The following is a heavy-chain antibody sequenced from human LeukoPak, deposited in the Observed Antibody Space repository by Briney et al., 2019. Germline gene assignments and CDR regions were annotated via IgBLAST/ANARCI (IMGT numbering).Heavy chain of an antibody. CDR3: ARIKARPDDPYSIWFGELDAFDI. V-gene: IGHV4-39*01. D-gene: IGHD3-10*01. J-gene: IGHJ3*02. CDR1: GGSISSSSYY. Sequence: SETLSLTCTVSGGSISSSSYYWGWIRQPPGKGLEWIGSIYYSGSTYYNPSLKSRVTISVDTSKNQFSLKLSSVTAADTAVYYCARIKARPDDPYSIWFGELDAFDIWGQGTMVTVSS. CDR2: IYYSGST.